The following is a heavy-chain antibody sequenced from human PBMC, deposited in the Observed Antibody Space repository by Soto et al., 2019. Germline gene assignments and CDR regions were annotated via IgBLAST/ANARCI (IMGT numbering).Heavy chain of an antibody. J-gene: IGHJ4*02. D-gene: IGHD3-16*01. Sequence: GGSLRLSCAASGCTFSNYAMTWVRQGQGKGLEWVSGISGSGGRSYYADSVKGRFTISRDNSKSTLYLQMNSLRAEDTAVYYCAKAYFVWSSEQPYYFDYWGQGTLVTVSS. CDR3: AKAYFVWSSEQPYYFDY. V-gene: IGHV3-23*01. CDR2: ISGSGGRS. CDR1: GCTFSNYA.